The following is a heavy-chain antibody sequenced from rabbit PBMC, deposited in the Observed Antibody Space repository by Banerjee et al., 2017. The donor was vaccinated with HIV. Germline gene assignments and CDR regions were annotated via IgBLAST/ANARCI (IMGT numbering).Heavy chain of an antibody. CDR3: ARDLAGVIGWNFNL. CDR1: GFSFSASYY. D-gene: IGHD4-1*01. J-gene: IGHJ4*01. Sequence: QEQLEESGGDLVKPEGSLTLTCTASGFSFSASYYMCWVRQAPGKGLEWIGCIYGGHSGFTYYATWAKGRFTISKTSWTTVTLQMTSLTAADTATYFCARDLAGVIGWNFNLWGPGTLVTVS. CDR2: IYGGHSGFT. V-gene: IGHV1S45*01.